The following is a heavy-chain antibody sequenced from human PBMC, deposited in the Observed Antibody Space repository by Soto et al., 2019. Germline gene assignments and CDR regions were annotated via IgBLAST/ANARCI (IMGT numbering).Heavy chain of an antibody. D-gene: IGHD1-26*01. J-gene: IGHJ4*02. CDR3: ARRYGGIFDY. CDR1: GGSINNYY. V-gene: IGHV4-59*01. Sequence: QVQLQESGPGLVKPSETLSLTCTVSGGSINNYYWSWIRQPPGKGLEWVGYIYYSGSTNYNPSLKSRVTISIDTSKNQLSLKLSSVTAADTAVYYCARRYGGIFDYWGQGTLVTVSS. CDR2: IYYSGST.